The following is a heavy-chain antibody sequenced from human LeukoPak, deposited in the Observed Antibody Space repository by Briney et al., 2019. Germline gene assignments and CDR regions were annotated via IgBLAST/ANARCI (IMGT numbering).Heavy chain of an antibody. CDR2: ISYDGSNE. CDR3: AKDQVVTA. V-gene: IGHV3-30*04. CDR1: GFTFSSYV. J-gene: IGHJ5*02. D-gene: IGHD2-21*02. Sequence: GGSLRLSCAASGFTFSSYVMHWVRQAPGKGLEWVAIISYDGSNEYYADSVKGRFTISRDNSKNTLYLQMNSLRAEDTAVYYCAKDQVVTAWGQGTLVTVSS.